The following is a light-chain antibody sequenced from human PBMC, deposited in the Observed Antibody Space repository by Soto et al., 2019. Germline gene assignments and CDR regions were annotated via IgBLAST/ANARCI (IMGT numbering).Light chain of an antibody. CDR3: CSYAGIYTLL. J-gene: IGLJ2*01. CDR2: EGS. V-gene: IGLV2-23*01. Sequence: QSALTQPASVSGSPGQSITISCTGTSSDVGSYNLVSWYQQHPGKAPKVMIYEGSKRPSGVSNRFSGSKSGNTASLTISGLQAEDEADYYCCSYAGIYTLLFGGGTKVTVL. CDR1: SSDVGSYNL.